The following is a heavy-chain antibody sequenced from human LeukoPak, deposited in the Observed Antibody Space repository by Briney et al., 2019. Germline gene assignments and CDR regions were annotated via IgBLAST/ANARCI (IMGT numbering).Heavy chain of an antibody. CDR2: IYYSGST. V-gene: IGHV4-30-4*01. CDR3: AREEGYYDSSGYVSSVY. CDR1: GGSISSGDYY. J-gene: IGHJ4*02. Sequence: SETLSLTCTVSGGSISSGDYYWSWIRQPPGKGLEWIGYIYYSGSTYYNPSLKSRVTISVDTSKNQFSLKLSSVTAADTAVYYCAREEGYYDSSGYVSSVYWGQGTLVTVSS. D-gene: IGHD3-22*01.